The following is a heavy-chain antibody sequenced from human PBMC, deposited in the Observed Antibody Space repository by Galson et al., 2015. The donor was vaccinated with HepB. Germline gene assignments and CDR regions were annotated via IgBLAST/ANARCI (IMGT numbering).Heavy chain of an antibody. CDR1: GYTFTGYY. V-gene: IGHV1-2*02. D-gene: IGHD6-6*01. Sequence: SVKVSCKASGYTFTGYYMNWVRQAPGQGLEWMGWINPNSGGTNYAQKFQGRVTMTRDTSISTAYMELSRLRSDDTALYYCARGGSSSLGVIDYWGQGTLVTVSS. J-gene: IGHJ4*02. CDR2: INPNSGGT. CDR3: ARGGSSSLGVIDY.